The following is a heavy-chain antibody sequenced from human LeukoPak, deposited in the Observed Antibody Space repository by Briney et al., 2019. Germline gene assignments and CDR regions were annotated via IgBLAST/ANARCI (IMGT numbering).Heavy chain of an antibody. Sequence: SETLSLTCAVSGYAISSGYYWGWIRQPPGRGLEWIGSIYHSGTTYSNPSLKSRVTMSVNTSKNQFSLKLSSVTAADTAVYYCARHFKSVGRYRQPFDLWGRGTLVTVSS. D-gene: IGHD3-3*02. CDR1: GYAISSGYY. J-gene: IGHJ4*02. CDR2: IYHSGTT. CDR3: ARHFKSVGRYRQPFDL. V-gene: IGHV4-38-2*01.